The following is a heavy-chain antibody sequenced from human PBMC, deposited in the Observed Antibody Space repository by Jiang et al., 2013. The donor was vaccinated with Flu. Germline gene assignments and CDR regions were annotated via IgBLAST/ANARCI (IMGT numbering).Heavy chain of an antibody. V-gene: IGHV4-39*01. J-gene: IGHJ2*01. CDR3: ARGGWGSGWFPEDWYFDL. D-gene: IGHD6-19*01. Sequence: TCTVSGGSISSSSYYWGWIRQPPGKGLEWIGSIYYSGSTYYNPSLKSRVTISVDTSKNQFSLKLSSVTAADTAVYYCARGGWGSGWFPEDWYFDLWGRGTLVTVSS. CDR2: IYYSGST. CDR1: GGSISSSSYY.